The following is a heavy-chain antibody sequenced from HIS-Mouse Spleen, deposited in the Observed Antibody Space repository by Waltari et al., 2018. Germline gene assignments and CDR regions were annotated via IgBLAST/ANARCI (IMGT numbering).Heavy chain of an antibody. CDR2: IYYSGRT. CDR3: AREIPYSSSWYDWYFDL. Sequence: QLQLQESGPGLVKPSETLSLTCTVSGGSIRSSSSYWGWIRQPPGKGLGWIGSIYYSGRTYYNPSLKSRVTISVDTSKNQFSLKLSSVTAADTAVYYCAREIPYSSSWYDWYFDLWGRGTLVTVSS. J-gene: IGHJ2*01. CDR1: GGSIRSSSSY. D-gene: IGHD6-13*01. V-gene: IGHV4-39*07.